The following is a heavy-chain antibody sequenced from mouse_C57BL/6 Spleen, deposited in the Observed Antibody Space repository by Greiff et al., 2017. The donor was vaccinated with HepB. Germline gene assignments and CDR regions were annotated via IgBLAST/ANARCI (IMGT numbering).Heavy chain of an antibody. D-gene: IGHD3-2*02. CDR2: ISDGGSYT. V-gene: IGHV5-4*01. Sequence: EVNVVESGGGLVKPGGSLKLSCAASGFTFSSYAMSWVRQTPEKRLEWVATISDGGSYTYYPDNVKGRCTISRDNAKNNLYLQMSHLKSEDTAMYYCARDDPDSSGYVDYWGQGTSVTVSS. CDR1: GFTFSSYA. J-gene: IGHJ4*01. CDR3: ARDDPDSSGYVDY.